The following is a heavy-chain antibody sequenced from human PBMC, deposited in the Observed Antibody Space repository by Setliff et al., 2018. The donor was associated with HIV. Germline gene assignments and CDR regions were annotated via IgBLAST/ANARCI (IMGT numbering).Heavy chain of an antibody. J-gene: IGHJ6*03. CDR1: GFTFSSYA. V-gene: IGHV3-30*01. CDR2: ISYDGSNK. D-gene: IGHD2-15*01. Sequence: GGSLRLSCAASGFTFSSYAMHWVRQAPGKGLEWVAVISYDGSNKYYADSVKGRFTISRDNSKNTLFLQMNSLRAEDTAVYYCARVYCSGGSCYSYYYYYMDVWGKGTTVTVSS. CDR3: ARVYCSGGSCYSYYYYYMDV.